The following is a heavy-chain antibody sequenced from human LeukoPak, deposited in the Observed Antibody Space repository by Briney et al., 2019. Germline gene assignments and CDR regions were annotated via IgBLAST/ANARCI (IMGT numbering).Heavy chain of an antibody. Sequence: GGSLRLSCAASGFTFSSYNMDWVRQAPGKGLEWVSSISGSSSYIYYADSVKGRFAISRDNAKNSLYLQMNSLRAEHTAVYYCARNYGYFDYWGQGTLVTVSS. CDR2: ISGSSSYI. CDR3: ARNYGYFDY. V-gene: IGHV3-21*01. CDR1: GFTFSSYN. D-gene: IGHD4-17*01. J-gene: IGHJ4*02.